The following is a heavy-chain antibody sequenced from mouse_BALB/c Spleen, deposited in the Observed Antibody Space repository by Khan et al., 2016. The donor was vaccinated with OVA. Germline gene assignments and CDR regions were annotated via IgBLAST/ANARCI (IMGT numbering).Heavy chain of an antibody. CDR2: ISYSGST. J-gene: IGHJ2*01. Sequence: EVQLQESGPGLVKPSQSLSLTYTVTGYSITSGYGWNWIRQFPGNKVEWMGYISYSGSTNYNPSLKSRISITRDTSKNQFFLQLNSVTTEDTATYYCARTARIKYWGQGTTLTVSS. CDR3: ARTARIKY. CDR1: GYSITSGYG. D-gene: IGHD1-2*01. V-gene: IGHV3-2*02.